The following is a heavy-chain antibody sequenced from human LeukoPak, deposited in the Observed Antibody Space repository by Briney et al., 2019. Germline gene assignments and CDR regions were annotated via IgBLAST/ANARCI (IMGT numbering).Heavy chain of an antibody. CDR3: ARDQNYDFWSGLNPPADWFDP. D-gene: IGHD3-3*01. CDR2: INYDGST. J-gene: IGHJ5*02. Sequence: SESLSLTCTVSGGSIRISSSYGGWVRHPPGKWLEWIGSINYDGSTYYNPYLKSRVTISVDTSKNQFSLKLSSVSAADTAVYYCARDQNYDFWSGLNPPADWFDPWGQGTLVTVSS. V-gene: IGHV4-39*02. CDR1: GGSIRISSSY.